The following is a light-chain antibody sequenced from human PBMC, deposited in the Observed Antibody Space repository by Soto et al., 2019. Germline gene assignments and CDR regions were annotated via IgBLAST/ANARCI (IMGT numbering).Light chain of an antibody. J-gene: IGKJ1*01. Sequence: DIQMTQSPSSLSASVGDRVTITCRASQSISSYLNWYQQKPGKAPMLLIYAACSLQSGVPSRFSGSGSGTDFTLTISSLQPEDFANYYCQQSYSTPPWTFGQGTKVEIK. CDR2: AAC. CDR3: QQSYSTPPWT. V-gene: IGKV1-39*01. CDR1: QSISSY.